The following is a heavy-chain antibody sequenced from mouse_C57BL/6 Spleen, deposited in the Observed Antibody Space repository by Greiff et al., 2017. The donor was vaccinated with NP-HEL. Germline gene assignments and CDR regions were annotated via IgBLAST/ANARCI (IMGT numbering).Heavy chain of an antibody. V-gene: IGHV1-26*01. Sequence: EVQLQQSGPELVKPGASVKISCKASGYTFTDYYMNWVKQSHGKSLEWIGDINPNNGGTSYNQKFKGKATLTVDKSSSTAYMELRSLTSEDSAVYYCARRQLRLHFDYWGQGTTLTVSS. J-gene: IGHJ2*01. CDR3: ARRQLRLHFDY. D-gene: IGHD3-2*02. CDR2: INPNNGGT. CDR1: GYTFTDYY.